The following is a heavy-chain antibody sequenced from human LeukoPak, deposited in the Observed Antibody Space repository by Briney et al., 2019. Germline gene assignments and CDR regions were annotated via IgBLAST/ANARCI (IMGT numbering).Heavy chain of an antibody. D-gene: IGHD1-1*01. J-gene: IGHJ4*02. CDR2: IKEDRTAD. Sequence: GGSLRLSCAASGFSVGDFWMAWVRQAPGKGLEWVAHIKEDRTADYYEDSVKGRFSISKDDGKNSLHLQMNSLRVEDTAVYYCVRGGWELDYWGQGTLVTVSS. CDR1: GFSVGDFW. V-gene: IGHV3-7*01. CDR3: VRGGWELDY.